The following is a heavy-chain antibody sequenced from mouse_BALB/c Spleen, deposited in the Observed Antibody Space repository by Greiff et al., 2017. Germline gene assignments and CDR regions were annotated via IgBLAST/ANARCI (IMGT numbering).Heavy chain of an antibody. Sequence: EVKLVESGGGLVKPGGSLKLSCAASGFTFSSYAMSWVRQTPEKRLEWVASISSGGSTFYPDSVKGRFTISRDNARNILYLQMSSLRSEDTAMYYCARGGITTAYFDYWGQGTTLTVSS. CDR2: ISSGGST. J-gene: IGHJ2*01. CDR1: GFTFSSYA. CDR3: ARGGITTAYFDY. D-gene: IGHD1-2*01. V-gene: IGHV5-6-5*01.